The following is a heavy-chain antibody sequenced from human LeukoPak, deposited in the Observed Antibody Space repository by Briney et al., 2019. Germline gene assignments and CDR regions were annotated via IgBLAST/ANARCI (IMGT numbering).Heavy chain of an antibody. CDR3: ARVIAAAGTFCFDY. J-gene: IGHJ4*02. CDR2: INPNSGGT. Sequence: ASVTVSCKASGYTFTGYYMHWVRQAPGQGLEWMGWINPNSGGTNYAQKFQGRVTMTRDTSISTAYMELSRLRSDDTAVYYCARVIAAAGTFCFDYWGQGTLVTVSS. CDR1: GYTFTGYY. V-gene: IGHV1-2*02. D-gene: IGHD6-13*01.